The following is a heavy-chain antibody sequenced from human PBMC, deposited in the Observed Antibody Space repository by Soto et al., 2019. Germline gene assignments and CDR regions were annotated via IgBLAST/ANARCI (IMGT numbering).Heavy chain of an antibody. D-gene: IGHD6-6*01. CDR1: GGTFSSYA. J-gene: IGHJ4*02. CDR2: IIPIFGTA. CDR3: ASSSSSSWFFDY. V-gene: IGHV1-69*13. Sequence: ASVKVSCKASGGTFSSYAISWVRQAPGQGLEWMGGIIPIFGTANYAQKFQGRVTITADESTSTAYMELSSLRSEDTAVYYCASSSSSSWFFDYWGQGTLVTAPQ.